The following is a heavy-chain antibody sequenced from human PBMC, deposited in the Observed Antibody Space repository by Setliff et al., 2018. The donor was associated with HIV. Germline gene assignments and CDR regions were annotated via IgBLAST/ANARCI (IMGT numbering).Heavy chain of an antibody. V-gene: IGHV3-74*03. CDR1: GFIFSSYW. CDR2: INGDGSTT. D-gene: IGHD6-19*01. J-gene: IGHJ5*02. Sequence: PGGSLRLSCAASGFIFSSYWMYWVRQGPGKGLVWVSRINGDGSTTTYADSVKGRFTISRDNAKNTLYLQMNSLRADDTAVYYCARGQWLGSLGHHWGQGTLVTVSS. CDR3: ARGQWLGSLGHH.